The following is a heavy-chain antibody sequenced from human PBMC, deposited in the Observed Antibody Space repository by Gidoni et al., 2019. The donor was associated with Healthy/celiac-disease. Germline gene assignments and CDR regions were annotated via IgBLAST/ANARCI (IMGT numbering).Heavy chain of an antibody. CDR1: GYTFTSSA. CDR3: ARGEIAATYYYYGMDV. D-gene: IGHD6-25*01. Sequence: QVQLVQSGAEVQKPGASVKVSCKASGYTFTSSAMHWVRQAPGQRLEWMGWINAGNGNTKDAQKFQGRVTITRDTSASTAYMELSSLRSEDTAVYYGARGEIAATYYYYGMDVWGQGTTVTVSS. V-gene: IGHV1-3*01. J-gene: IGHJ6*02. CDR2: INAGNGNT.